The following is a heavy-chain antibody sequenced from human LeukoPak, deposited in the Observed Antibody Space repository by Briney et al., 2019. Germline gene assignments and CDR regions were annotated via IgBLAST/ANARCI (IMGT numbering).Heavy chain of an antibody. CDR1: GYTFTGNY. CDR2: INPNSGGT. D-gene: IGHD4/OR15-4a*01. V-gene: IGHV1-2*02. J-gene: IGHJ4*02. CDR3: ARRAGAYSHPYDY. Sequence: AASVKVSCKASGYTFTGNYMHWVRQAPGQGLEWMGWINPNSGGTNYAQNLQGRVTMTRDTSISTAYMELSRLRSDDTAVYYCARRAGAYSHPYDYWGQGTLVTVSS.